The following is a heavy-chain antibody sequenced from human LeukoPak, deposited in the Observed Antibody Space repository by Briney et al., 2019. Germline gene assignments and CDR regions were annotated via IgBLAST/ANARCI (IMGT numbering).Heavy chain of an antibody. CDR2: IWYDGSNK. CDR1: GFTFSSYG. V-gene: IGHV3-33*01. D-gene: IGHD2-2*01. J-gene: IGHJ3*02. CDR3: ARGESTAYDAFDI. Sequence: VGSLRLSCAASGFTFSSYGMHWVRQAPGKGLEWVAVIWYDGSNKYYADSVKGRFTISRDNSKNTLYLQMNSLRAEDTAVYYCARGESTAYDAFDIWGQGTMVTVSS.